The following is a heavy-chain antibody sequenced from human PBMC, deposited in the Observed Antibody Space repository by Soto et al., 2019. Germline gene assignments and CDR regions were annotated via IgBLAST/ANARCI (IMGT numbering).Heavy chain of an antibody. CDR2: IYYSGST. CDR3: ARLTVVTPLFDY. J-gene: IGHJ4*02. Sequence: QVQLQESGPGLVKPSQTLSLTCTVSGGSISSGDYYWSWIRQPPGKGLEWIGYIYYSGSTYYNPSLKRRVTVSVATSKTQFSLKLSSVTAADTAVYYCARLTVVTPLFDYWGQGTLVTVSS. V-gene: IGHV4-30-4*01. D-gene: IGHD2-15*01. CDR1: GGSISSGDYY.